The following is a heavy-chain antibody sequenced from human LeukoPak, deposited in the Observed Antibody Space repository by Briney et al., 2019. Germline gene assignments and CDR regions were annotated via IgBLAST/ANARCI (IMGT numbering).Heavy chain of an antibody. V-gene: IGHV3-23*01. D-gene: IGHD6-19*01. CDR1: GFTFSSYA. CDR3: AKDRRIAVAGVKGYYFDY. Sequence: GGSLRLSCAASGFTFSSYAMSWVRQAPGKGLEWVSAISGSGGSTYYADSVKGRFTISRDNSKNTLYLQMNSLRAEDTAVYYCAKDRRIAVAGVKGYYFDYWGQGTLVTVSS. J-gene: IGHJ4*02. CDR2: ISGSGGST.